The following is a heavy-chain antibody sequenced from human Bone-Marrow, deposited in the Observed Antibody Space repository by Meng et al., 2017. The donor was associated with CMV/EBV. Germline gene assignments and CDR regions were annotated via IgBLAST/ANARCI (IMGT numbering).Heavy chain of an antibody. V-gene: IGHV1-8*01. D-gene: IGHD4-17*01. J-gene: IGHJ4*02. Sequence: ASVKVSCKASGYTFTSYDINWVRQATGQGLEWMGWMNPNSGNTGYAQKFQGRVTMTRNTSISTAYMELSSLRSEDTAVYYCAINGAIYYGDPNFDYWGQGTLVPVSS. CDR2: MNPNSGNT. CDR3: AINGAIYYGDPNFDY. CDR1: GYTFTSYD.